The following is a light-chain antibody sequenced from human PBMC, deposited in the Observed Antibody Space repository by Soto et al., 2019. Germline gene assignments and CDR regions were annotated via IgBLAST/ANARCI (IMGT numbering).Light chain of an antibody. CDR1: QSISSY. Sequence: DIQMTQSPSSLSASVGDRVTITCRASQSISSYLNWYQQKPGKAPKLLIYAASRLQSGVPSRFSSSGSGTDFNLTISSLQSEAVAPYYCQQSYSTLYTFGQGTKLESK. V-gene: IGKV1-39*01. J-gene: IGKJ2*01. CDR2: AAS. CDR3: QQSYSTLYT.